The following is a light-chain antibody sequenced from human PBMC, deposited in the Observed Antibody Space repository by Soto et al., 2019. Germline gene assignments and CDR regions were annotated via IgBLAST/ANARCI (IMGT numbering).Light chain of an antibody. J-gene: IGKJ5*01. Sequence: EVVLTQSPVTLSLSPGESATLSFRASQSFRGLLAWYQQKPGQAPRLLIYDAYNRATGIQPRFSGSGSVTDFTLTISSLEPEDSAVYYCQPRHMWPNTFGQGTPREIK. CDR2: DAY. CDR1: QSFRGL. CDR3: QPRHMWPNT. V-gene: IGKV3-11*01.